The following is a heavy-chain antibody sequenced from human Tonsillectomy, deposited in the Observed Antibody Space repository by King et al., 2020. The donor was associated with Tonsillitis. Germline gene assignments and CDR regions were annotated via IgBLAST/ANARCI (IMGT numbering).Heavy chain of an antibody. D-gene: IGHD6-13*01. V-gene: IGHV3-48*01. Sequence: VQLVESGGGLVQPGGSLRLSCAASGFTFSSYSMNWVRQAPGKGLEWVSYISSSSSSIYYADSVKGRFTISRDNAKNSLYLQMNSLRAEDTAVYYCAREGRSSLYGPFDYWGQGTLVTVSS. CDR1: GFTFSSYS. J-gene: IGHJ4*02. CDR2: ISSSSSSI. CDR3: AREGRSSLYGPFDY.